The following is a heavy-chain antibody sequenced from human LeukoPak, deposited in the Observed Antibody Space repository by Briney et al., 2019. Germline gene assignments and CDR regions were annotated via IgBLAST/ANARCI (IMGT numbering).Heavy chain of an antibody. J-gene: IGHJ4*02. CDR1: GFTFSSYA. CDR3: ARWSSGYDQGSSNFDY. V-gene: IGHV3-30-3*01. D-gene: IGHD5-12*01. Sequence: GGSLRLSCAASGFTFSSYAMHWVRQTPGKGLEWVAVILYDGSNKYYADSVKGRFTISRDNSKNTLYLQMNSLRAEDTAVYYCARWSSGYDQGSSNFDYWGQGTLVTVSS. CDR2: ILYDGSNK.